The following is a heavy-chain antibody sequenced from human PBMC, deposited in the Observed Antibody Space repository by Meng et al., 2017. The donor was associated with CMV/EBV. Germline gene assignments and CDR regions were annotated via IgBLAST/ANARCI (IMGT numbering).Heavy chain of an antibody. CDR1: GYTFTSYY. V-gene: IGHV1-69*02. CDR2: IIPILGIA. Sequence: SVKVSCKASGYTFTSYYMHWVRQAPGQGLEWMGRIIPILGIANYAQEFQGRVTITADKSTSTAYMELSSLRSEDTAVYYCARMGGIDYWGQGTLVTVSS. D-gene: IGHD1-26*01. CDR3: ARMGGIDY. J-gene: IGHJ4*02.